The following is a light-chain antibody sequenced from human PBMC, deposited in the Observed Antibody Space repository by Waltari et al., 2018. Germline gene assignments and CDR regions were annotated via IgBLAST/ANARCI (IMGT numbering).Light chain of an antibody. V-gene: IGLV2-23*02. CDR2: EIS. J-gene: IGLJ3*02. Sequence: SALTQPASVSASPGQAITISRTGTSSDVGGYNFVSWYQQHPGKAPQVLIFEISKRPAGVSNLFSGSKSGNTASLTISGLQAEDEANYYCCAYVGYSTWVFGGGTKLTVV. CDR3: CAYVGYSTWV. CDR1: SSDVGGYNF.